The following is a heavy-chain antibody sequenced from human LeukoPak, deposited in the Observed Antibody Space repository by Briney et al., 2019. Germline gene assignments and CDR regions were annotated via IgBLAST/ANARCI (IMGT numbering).Heavy chain of an antibody. Sequence: PSETLSLTCTVSGGSISSSSYYWGWIRQPPGKGLEWIGSIYYSGSTYYNPSLKSRVTISVDTSKNQFSLKLSSVTAADTAVYYCARGRDGYNWFDYWGQGTLVTVSS. CDR1: GGSISSSSYY. V-gene: IGHV4-39*01. D-gene: IGHD5-24*01. CDR2: IYYSGST. J-gene: IGHJ4*02. CDR3: ARGRDGYNWFDY.